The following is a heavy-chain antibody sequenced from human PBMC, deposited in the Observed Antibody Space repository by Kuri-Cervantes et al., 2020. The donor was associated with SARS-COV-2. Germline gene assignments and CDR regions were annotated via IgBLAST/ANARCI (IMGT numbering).Heavy chain of an antibody. V-gene: IGHV4-61*10. J-gene: IGHJ3*02. CDR2: IYTSGST. Sequence: SETLSLTCTVSGGSISSGSYYWSWIRQPAGKGLEWIGYIYTSGSTYYNPSLKSRVTISVDTSKNQFSLKLSSVTAADTAVYYCARDLSILDYAFDIWGQGTMVTVSS. CDR3: ARDLSILDYAFDI. D-gene: IGHD3/OR15-3a*01. CDR1: GGSISSGSYY.